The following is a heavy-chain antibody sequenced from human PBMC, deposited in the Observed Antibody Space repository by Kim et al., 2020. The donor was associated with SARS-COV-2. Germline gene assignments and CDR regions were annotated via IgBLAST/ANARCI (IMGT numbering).Heavy chain of an antibody. D-gene: IGHD1-7*01. V-gene: IGHV4-59*01. Sequence: SETLSLTCTVSGGSISSYYWSWIRQPPGKGLEWIGYIYYSGSTNYNPSLKSRVTISVDTSKNQFSLKLSSVTAADTAVYYCARLGRTKTGTTSGRWFDPWGQGTLVTVSS. CDR3: ARLGRTKTGTTSGRWFDP. CDR2: IYYSGST. CDR1: GGSISSYY. J-gene: IGHJ5*02.